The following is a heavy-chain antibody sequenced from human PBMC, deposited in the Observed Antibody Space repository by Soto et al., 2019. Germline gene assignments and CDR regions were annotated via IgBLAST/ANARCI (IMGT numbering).Heavy chain of an antibody. CDR3: AHHSTLFDY. CDR2: INHSGST. V-gene: IGHV4-34*01. Sequence: SETLSLTCAVYGGSFSGYYWSWIRQPPGKGLEWIGEINHSGSTNYNPSLKSRVTISVDTSKNQFSLKLSSVTAADTAVYYCAHHSTLFDYWGQGTLVTVSS. CDR1: GGSFSGYY. J-gene: IGHJ4*02. D-gene: IGHD5-18*01.